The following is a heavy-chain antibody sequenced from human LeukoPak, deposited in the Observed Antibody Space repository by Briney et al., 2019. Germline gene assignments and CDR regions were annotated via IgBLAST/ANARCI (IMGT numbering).Heavy chain of an antibody. CDR1: GGSISSGGYY. J-gene: IGHJ3*02. V-gene: IGHV4-31*03. D-gene: IGHD4-11*01. CDR2: IYYSGST. CDR3: ARDPAVTTRGLDDAFDI. Sequence: SETLSLTCTVSGGSISSGGYYWSWIRQHPGKGLEWIVYIYYSGSTYYNPSLKSRVTISVDTSKNQFSLKLSSVTAADTAVYYCARDPAVTTRGLDDAFDIWGQGTMVTVSS.